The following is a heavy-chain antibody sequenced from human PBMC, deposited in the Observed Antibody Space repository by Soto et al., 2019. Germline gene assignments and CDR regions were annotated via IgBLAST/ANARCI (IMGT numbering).Heavy chain of an antibody. Sequence: SETLSLTCTVSGGSINNYYCSWIRQAAGKGLEWIGRIYSSGTTNYSPSLKSRVTMSVDMSKSQFSLTLRSVTAADTAVYYCVRDIGGSGWFAPWGQGTLVTVSS. J-gene: IGHJ5*02. CDR1: GGSINNYY. V-gene: IGHV4-4*07. CDR2: IYSSGTT. CDR3: VRDIGGSGWFAP. D-gene: IGHD2-15*01.